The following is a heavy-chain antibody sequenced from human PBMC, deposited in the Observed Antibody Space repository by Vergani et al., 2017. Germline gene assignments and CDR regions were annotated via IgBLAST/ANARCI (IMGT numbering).Heavy chain of an antibody. J-gene: IGHJ4*02. D-gene: IGHD4-17*01. CDR3: AKTPYGDYGFVDY. Sequence: VQLVESGGGLVKPGGSLRLSCAASGFTFSSYSMNWVRQAPGKGLEWVSAISGSGGSTYYADSVKGRFTISRDNSKNTLYLQMNSLRAEDTAVYYCAKTPYGDYGFVDYWGQGTLVTVSS. CDR1: GFTFSSYS. V-gene: IGHV3-23*04. CDR2: ISGSGGST.